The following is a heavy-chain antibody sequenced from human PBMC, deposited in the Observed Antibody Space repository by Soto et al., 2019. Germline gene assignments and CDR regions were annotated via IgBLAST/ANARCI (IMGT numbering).Heavy chain of an antibody. J-gene: IGHJ5*02. CDR3: TTDRVVVVPAAKDMNLPEWFDP. CDR1: GFTFSNAW. Sequence: PGGSLRLSCAASGFTFSNAWMNWVRQAPGKGLEWVGRIKSKTDGGTTDYAAPVKGRFTISRDDSKHTLYLQMNSLKTEDTAVYYCTTDRVVVVPAAKDMNLPEWFDPWGKGTLVTVSS. V-gene: IGHV3-15*07. D-gene: IGHD2-2*01. CDR2: IKSKTDGGTT.